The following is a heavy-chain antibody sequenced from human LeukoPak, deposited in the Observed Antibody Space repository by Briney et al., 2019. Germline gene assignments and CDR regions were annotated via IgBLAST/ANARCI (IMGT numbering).Heavy chain of an antibody. Sequence: SQTLSLTCAVSGGSLSSGGYCWSWIRHPPGKGLEWIGYIYHSGSTYYNPSLKSRVTISVDRSKNQFSLKLSSVTAADTAVYYCARGGNWFDPWGQGTLVTVSS. V-gene: IGHV4-30-2*01. CDR2: IYHSGST. CDR3: ARGGNWFDP. CDR1: GGSLSSGGYC. J-gene: IGHJ5*02.